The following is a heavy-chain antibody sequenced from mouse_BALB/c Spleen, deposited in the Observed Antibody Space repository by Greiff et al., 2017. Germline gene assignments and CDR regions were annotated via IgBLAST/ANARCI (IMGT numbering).Heavy chain of an antibody. CDR3: ARGASTVVVYYYAMDY. J-gene: IGHJ4*01. Sequence: QVQLQQPGAELVKPGTSVKLSCKASGYNFTSYWINWVKLRPGQGLEWIGDIYPGSGSTNYNEKFKSKATLTVDTSSSTAYMQLSSLASEDSALYYCARGASTVVVYYYAMDYWGQGTSVTVSS. D-gene: IGHD1-1*01. CDR2: IYPGSGST. V-gene: IGHV1-55*01. CDR1: GYNFTSYW.